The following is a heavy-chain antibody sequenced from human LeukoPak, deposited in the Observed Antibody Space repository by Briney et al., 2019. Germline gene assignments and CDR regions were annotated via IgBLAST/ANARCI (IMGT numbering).Heavy chain of an antibody. Sequence: ASVKVSCKASGYTSTSYGITWVRQAPGQGLEWMGWISAYNGDTNYAQKLQGRVTMTTDTSTSTAFMELRSLRSDDTAVYYCARDRVDTVMVNWFDPWGQGTLVTVSS. J-gene: IGHJ5*02. CDR3: ARDRVDTVMVNWFDP. V-gene: IGHV1-18*01. D-gene: IGHD5-18*01. CDR2: ISAYNGDT. CDR1: GYTSTSYG.